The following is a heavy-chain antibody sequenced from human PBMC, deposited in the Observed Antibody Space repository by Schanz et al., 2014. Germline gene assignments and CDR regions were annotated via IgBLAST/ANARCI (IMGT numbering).Heavy chain of an antibody. D-gene: IGHD3-22*01. CDR1: GFTFSTHA. CDR3: AKDISDTSGKDDY. V-gene: IGHV3-23*01. Sequence: EMQLLESGGGLIQPGGSLRLSCAASGFTFSTHAMSWVRQAPGKGLLWVSSISGTGGDDTYYADSVKGRFTISRGNSKNTLFLQMNSLRVEDSAIYYCAKDISDTSGKDDYWGQGTLVTVSS. J-gene: IGHJ4*02. CDR2: ISGTGGDDT.